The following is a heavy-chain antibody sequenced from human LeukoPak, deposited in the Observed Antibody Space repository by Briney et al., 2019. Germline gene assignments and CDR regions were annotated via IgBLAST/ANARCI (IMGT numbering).Heavy chain of an antibody. CDR2: ISSTSSYT. D-gene: IGHD5-18*01. CDR1: GFTFSDYY. J-gene: IGHJ4*02. CDR3: ARSNRGVIQLPDY. V-gene: IGHV3-11*03. Sequence: GGSLRLSCAASGFTFSDYYMSWIRQAPGKGLEWVSYISSTSSYTNYADSVKGRFTISRDNAKNSLYLQMNSLRAEDTAVYYCARSNRGVIQLPDYWGQGILVTVSS.